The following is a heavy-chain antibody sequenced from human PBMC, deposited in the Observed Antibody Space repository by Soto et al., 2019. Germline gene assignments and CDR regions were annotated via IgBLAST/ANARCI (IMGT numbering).Heavy chain of an antibody. CDR2: ISAYNGNT. Sequence: ASVKVSCKAPGYTFTSYGISWVRQAPGQGLEWMGWISAYNGNTNYAQKLQGRVTMTTDTSTSTAYMELRSLRSDDTAVYYCARVSSYTAYDAFDIWGQGTMVTVSS. V-gene: IGHV1-18*01. CDR3: ARVSSYTAYDAFDI. CDR1: GYTFTSYG. J-gene: IGHJ3*02. D-gene: IGHD3-16*02.